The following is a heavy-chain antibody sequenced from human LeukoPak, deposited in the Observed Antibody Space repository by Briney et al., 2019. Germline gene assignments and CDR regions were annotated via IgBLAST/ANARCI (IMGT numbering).Heavy chain of an antibody. CDR3: ARTPWGLLWFGELFYFDY. CDR1: GGTFSSYA. J-gene: IGHJ4*02. Sequence: GASVEGSCKASGGTFSSYAISWVRQAPGQGLEWMGRTIPILGIANYAQKFQGRVTITADKSTSTAYMELSSLRSEDTAVYYCARTPWGLLWFGELFYFDYWGQGTLVTVSS. V-gene: IGHV1-69*04. D-gene: IGHD3-10*01. CDR2: TIPILGIA.